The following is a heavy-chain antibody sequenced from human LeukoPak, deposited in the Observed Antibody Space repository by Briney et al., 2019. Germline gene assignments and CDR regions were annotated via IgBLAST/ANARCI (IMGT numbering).Heavy chain of an antibody. CDR3: ARYCYYYGSGSYWFDP. J-gene: IGHJ5*02. Sequence: PSDTLSLTCTVSGYSISSGYYWGWIRQPPGKGLEWIGSIYHSGSTYYNPSLKSRVTISVDTSKNQFSLKLSSVTAAATAVYYCARYCYYYGSGSYWFDPWGQGTMGTVSS. D-gene: IGHD3-10*01. V-gene: IGHV4-38-2*02. CDR2: IYHSGST. CDR1: GYSISSGYY.